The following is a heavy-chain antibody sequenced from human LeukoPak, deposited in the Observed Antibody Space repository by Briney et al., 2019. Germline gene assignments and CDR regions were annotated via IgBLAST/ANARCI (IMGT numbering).Heavy chain of an antibody. Sequence: GGSLRLSCAASGFTFSSYAMSWVRQAPGKGLEWVSAISGSGGSTYYADSVKGRFTISRDNSKNTLYLQMNSLRAEDTAVYYCARGQLVGAILRDAFDIWGQGTMVTVSS. D-gene: IGHD1-26*01. CDR2: ISGSGGST. CDR3: ARGQLVGAILRDAFDI. J-gene: IGHJ3*02. V-gene: IGHV3-23*01. CDR1: GFTFSSYA.